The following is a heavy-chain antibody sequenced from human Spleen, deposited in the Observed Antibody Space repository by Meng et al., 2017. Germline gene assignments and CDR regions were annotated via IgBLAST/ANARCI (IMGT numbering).Heavy chain of an antibody. J-gene: IGHJ2*01. CDR2: IYHSGNT. Sequence: QLQLQESGSGLVKPSQTLSLTCGVSGGSISSGGFSWTWIRQPPGKGLEWIGYIYHSGNTYYNPSLKSRVTMSVDRSKSQFSLKLSSVTAADTAVYYCTRGTYTFGHFWYFDLWGHGTLVTVSS. D-gene: IGHD5-18*01. CDR1: GGSISSGGFS. CDR3: TRGTYTFGHFWYFDL. V-gene: IGHV4-30-2*01.